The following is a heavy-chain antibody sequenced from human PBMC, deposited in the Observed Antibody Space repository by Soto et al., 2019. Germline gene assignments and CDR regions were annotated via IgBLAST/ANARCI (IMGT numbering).Heavy chain of an antibody. D-gene: IGHD3-16*01. Sequence: GGSLRLSCAASGFTFSSYAMHWVRQAPGKGLEWVAVISYDGSNKYYADSVKGRFTISRDNSKNTLYLQMNSLRAEDTAVYYCARITFGGVTAPLDYWGQGTLVTVSS. CDR2: ISYDGSNK. CDR1: GFTFSSYA. CDR3: ARITFGGVTAPLDY. J-gene: IGHJ4*02. V-gene: IGHV3-30-3*01.